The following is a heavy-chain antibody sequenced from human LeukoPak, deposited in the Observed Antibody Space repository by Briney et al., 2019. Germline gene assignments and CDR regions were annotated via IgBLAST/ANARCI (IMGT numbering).Heavy chain of an antibody. D-gene: IGHD3-3*01. CDR3: ARVSGFLEWYNYGYFGY. J-gene: IGHJ4*02. CDR1: GYTFTSYY. Sequence: ASVKVSCKASGYTFTSYYMHWVRQAPGQGLEWMGIINPSGGSTSYAQKFQGRVTMTRDTSTSTVYMELSSLRSEDTAVYYCARVSGFLEWYNYGYFGYWGQGTLVTVSS. V-gene: IGHV1-46*01. CDR2: INPSGGST.